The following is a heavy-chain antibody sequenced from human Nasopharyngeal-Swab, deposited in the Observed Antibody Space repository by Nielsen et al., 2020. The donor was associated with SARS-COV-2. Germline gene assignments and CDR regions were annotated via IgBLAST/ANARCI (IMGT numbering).Heavy chain of an antibody. Sequence: GESLKISCVASGFIFGNYAMAWVRQAPGKGLEWVSAIGGNGARTHYADSVKGRFTISRDNSKNTLYLQMNSLRTEDTAVYYCARERDSFDQWGQGTLVTVSS. CDR1: GFIFGNYA. CDR2: IGGNGART. CDR3: ARERDSFDQ. V-gene: IGHV3-23*01. J-gene: IGHJ4*02. D-gene: IGHD3/OR15-3a*01.